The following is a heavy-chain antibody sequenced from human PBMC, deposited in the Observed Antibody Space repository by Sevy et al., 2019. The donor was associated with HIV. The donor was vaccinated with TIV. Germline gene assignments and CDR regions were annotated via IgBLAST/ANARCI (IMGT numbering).Heavy chain of an antibody. Sequence: ASVKVSCKASGFTFTSSAMQWVRQARGQRLEWIGWIVVGSGNTNYAQKFQERVTITRDMSTSTAYMELSSLRSEDTAVYYCAAGLYGGSRPLDYWGQGTLVTVSS. J-gene: IGHJ4*02. CDR2: IVVGSGNT. D-gene: IGHD4-17*01. CDR1: GFTFTSSA. V-gene: IGHV1-58*02. CDR3: AAGLYGGSRPLDY.